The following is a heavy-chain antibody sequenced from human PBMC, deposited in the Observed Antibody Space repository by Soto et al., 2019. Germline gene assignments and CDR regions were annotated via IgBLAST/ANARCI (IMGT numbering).Heavy chain of an antibody. V-gene: IGHV3-23*01. CDR1: GFTFTDYA. J-gene: IGHJ4*02. CDR2: ISGIGGST. CDR3: ARGSPGYISSWYYFDY. D-gene: IGHD6-13*01. Sequence: GWSLRLSCAASGFTFTDYALSWVRQAPGKGLEWVATISGIGGSTYLADSVKGRLSISRDNSKNTVSLLMNSLRAEDTAVYFCARGSPGYISSWYYFDYWGRGTLVTASS.